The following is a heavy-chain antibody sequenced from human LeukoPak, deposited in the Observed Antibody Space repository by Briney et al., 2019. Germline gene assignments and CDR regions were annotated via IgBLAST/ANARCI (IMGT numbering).Heavy chain of an antibody. J-gene: IGHJ3*02. Sequence: PGGSLRLSCAASGFTFSTYNMNWVRQAPGKGLEWVSSISGSSSYIYYADSVKGRFSISRDNSKNTLYLQMNSLRTEDTAVYYCAKDPAARPLRLITDDAFDIWGQGTMVTVSS. D-gene: IGHD2-21*02. CDR2: ISGSSSYI. CDR3: AKDPAARPLRLITDDAFDI. CDR1: GFTFSTYN. V-gene: IGHV3-21*01.